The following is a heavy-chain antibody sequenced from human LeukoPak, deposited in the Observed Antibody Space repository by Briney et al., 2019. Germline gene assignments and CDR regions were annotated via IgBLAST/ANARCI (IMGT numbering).Heavy chain of an antibody. CDR2: ISPTGTIL. V-gene: IGHV3-48*03. J-gene: IGHJ5*02. D-gene: IGHD5-12*01. CDR3: ARGGYSGAHNH. Sequence: GGPLRLSCEASGFPFNTYEMNWVRQAPGKGLEWLSYISPTGTILYYADSIKGRFTTSRDNAKNTVSLQMNSLRVGDTAVYYCARGGYSGAHNHWGQGTLVTVSS. CDR1: GFPFNTYE.